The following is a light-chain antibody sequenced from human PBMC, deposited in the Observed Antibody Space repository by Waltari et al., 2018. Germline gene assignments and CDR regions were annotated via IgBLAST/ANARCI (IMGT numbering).Light chain of an antibody. J-gene: IGLJ1*01. CDR3: CSYSITNIV. V-gene: IGLV2-14*03. CDR1: GSDVGDYNS. Sequence: QSALPQPASVSGSPGQSITISCTATGSDVGDYNSVSWYQHRPGAAPNLIIYDVSNRPPGVPHRFSGSKSGNTASLTISGLQTADEADYYCCSYSITNIVFGTGTKVTVL. CDR2: DVS.